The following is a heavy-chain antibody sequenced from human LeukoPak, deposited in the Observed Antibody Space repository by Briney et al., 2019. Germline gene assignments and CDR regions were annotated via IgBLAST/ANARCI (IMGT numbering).Heavy chain of an antibody. J-gene: IGHJ4*02. CDR3: ASGSLGYCSGGSCYGGAY. CDR2: ISAYNGNT. Sequence: ASVKVSCKASGYTFTSYGISWVRQAPGQGLEWMGWISAYNGNTNYAQKLQGRVTMTTDTSTSTAYMELRSLRSDDTVVYYCASGSLGYCSGGSCYGGAYWGQGTLVTVSS. D-gene: IGHD2-15*01. V-gene: IGHV1-18*01. CDR1: GYTFTSYG.